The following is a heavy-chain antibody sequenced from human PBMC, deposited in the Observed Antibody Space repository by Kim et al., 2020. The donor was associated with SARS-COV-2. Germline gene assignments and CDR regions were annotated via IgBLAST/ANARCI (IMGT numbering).Heavy chain of an antibody. V-gene: IGHV3-9*01. D-gene: IGHD2-15*01. CDR2: FSWNSGTI. J-gene: IGHJ6*02. CDR3: ARDGYRSGHGMDV. CDR1: GFTFDDYG. Sequence: GGSLRLSCAASGFTFDDYGMHWVRQAPGKGLEWVSGFSWNSGTIDYADSVKGRFTISRDNAKNSLYLQMSSLRPEDTALYFCARDGYRSGHGMDVWGQGTTVTVSS.